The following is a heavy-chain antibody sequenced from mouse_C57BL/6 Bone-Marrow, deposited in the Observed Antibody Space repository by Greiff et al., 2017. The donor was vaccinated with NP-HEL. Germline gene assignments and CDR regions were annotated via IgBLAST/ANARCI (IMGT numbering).Heavy chain of an antibody. Sequence: VQLQQSGAELVKPGASVKLSCTASGFNIKDYYMHWVKQRTEQGLEWIGRIDPEDGETKYAPNFQGKATITADTSSNTAYLQLSSLTSEDTAVYYCAREGGLLRYYWYFDVWGTGTTVTVSS. CDR3: AREGGLLRYYWYFDV. V-gene: IGHV14-2*01. J-gene: IGHJ1*03. D-gene: IGHD1-1*01. CDR1: GFNIKDYY. CDR2: IDPEDGET.